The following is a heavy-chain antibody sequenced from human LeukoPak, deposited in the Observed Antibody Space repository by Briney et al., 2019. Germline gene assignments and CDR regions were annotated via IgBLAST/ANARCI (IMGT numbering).Heavy chain of an antibody. J-gene: IGHJ6*03. CDR3: AKSSGYCSSTSSFNCYYYLDV. Sequence: GGSLRLSWVASGFPFSSYAMSWVRHTPGKGLEWVSAVSGSGINTYYADSVKGRFTISRDNSKNTLYLQMNSLRAEDTAVYYCAKSSGYCSSTSSFNCYYYLDVWGKGTSVTFSS. D-gene: IGHD2-2*01. CDR1: GFPFSSYA. CDR2: VSGSGINT. V-gene: IGHV3-23*01.